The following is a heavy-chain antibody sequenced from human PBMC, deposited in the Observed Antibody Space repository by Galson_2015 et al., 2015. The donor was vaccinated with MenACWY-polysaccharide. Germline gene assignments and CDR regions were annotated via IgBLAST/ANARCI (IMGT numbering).Heavy chain of an antibody. V-gene: IGHV2-5*02. CDR3: AHRHLESDWFDP. Sequence: PALVNPTQTLTLPCTFSGVSLRTSGVGVGWIRQPPGKALERLALLYWDDDKRYSPSLKSSLTITKDASKNQVVLTMTNMDPVDTATYYCAHRHLESDWFDPWGQGTLVTVSS. J-gene: IGHJ5*02. D-gene: IGHD1-1*01. CDR1: GVSLRTSGVG. CDR2: LYWDDDK.